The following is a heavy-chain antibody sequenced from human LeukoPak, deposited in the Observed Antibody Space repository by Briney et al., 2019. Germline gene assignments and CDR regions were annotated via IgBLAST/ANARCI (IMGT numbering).Heavy chain of an antibody. CDR1: GFTFSSYS. CDR3: ARSPTLYDSSGYYPRWYFDL. Sequence: GSLRLSCAASGFTFSSYSMNWVRQAPGKGLEWVSSISSSSSYIYYADSVKGRFTISRDNAKNSLYLQMNSLRAEDTAVYYCARSPTLYDSSGYYPRWYFDLWGRGTLVTVSS. CDR2: ISSSSSYI. D-gene: IGHD3-22*01. J-gene: IGHJ2*01. V-gene: IGHV3-21*01.